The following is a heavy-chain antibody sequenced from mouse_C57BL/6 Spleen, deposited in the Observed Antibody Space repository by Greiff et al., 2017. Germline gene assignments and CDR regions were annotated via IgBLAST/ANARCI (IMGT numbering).Heavy chain of an antibody. CDR3: ARNWLGGFDY. J-gene: IGHJ2*01. Sequence: VQLQQSGPGLVKPSQSLSLTCSVTGYSITSGYYWNWIRQFPGNKLEWMGYISYDGSNNYNPSLKNRISITRDTSKNQFFLKLNSVTTEDTATYYCARNWLGGFDYWGQGTTLTVSS. V-gene: IGHV3-6*01. D-gene: IGHD4-1*01. CDR1: GYSITSGYY. CDR2: ISYDGSN.